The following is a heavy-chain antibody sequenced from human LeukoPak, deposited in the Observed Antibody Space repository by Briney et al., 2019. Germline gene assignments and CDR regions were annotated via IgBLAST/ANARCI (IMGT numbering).Heavy chain of an antibody. CDR1: GFTFSSYG. V-gene: IGHV3-30*18. Sequence: GGSLRLSCAASGFTFSSYGMHWVRQAPGKGLEWVAVISYDGGNKYYADSVKGRFTISRDNSKNTLYLQMNSLRAEDTAVYYCAKAPYYYDSSGYYFDYWGQGTLVTVSS. CDR3: AKAPYYYDSSGYYFDY. D-gene: IGHD3-22*01. J-gene: IGHJ4*02. CDR2: ISYDGGNK.